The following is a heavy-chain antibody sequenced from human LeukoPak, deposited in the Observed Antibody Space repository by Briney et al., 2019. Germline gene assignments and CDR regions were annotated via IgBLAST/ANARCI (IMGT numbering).Heavy chain of an antibody. CDR1: GGSITSYY. Sequence: PSETLSLTCTVSGGSITSYYWHWIRQPAGKGLEWIGRIYTTVTINYNPSLKSRVTISVDTSKNQFSLKLSSVTAADTAVYYCARRKRSGCSSTSCLLNWFDPWGQGTLVTVSS. CDR2: IYTTVTI. D-gene: IGHD2-2*01. V-gene: IGHV4-4*07. CDR3: ARRKRSGCSSTSCLLNWFDP. J-gene: IGHJ5*02.